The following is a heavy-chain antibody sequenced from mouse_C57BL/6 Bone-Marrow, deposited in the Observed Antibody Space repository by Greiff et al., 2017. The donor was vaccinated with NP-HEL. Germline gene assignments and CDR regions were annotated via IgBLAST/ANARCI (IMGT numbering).Heavy chain of an antibody. CDR3: VRHSWDGFDY. CDR2: IRSKSNNYAT. D-gene: IGHD4-1*01. J-gene: IGHJ2*01. V-gene: IGHV10-1*01. Sequence: EVKLVESGGGLVQPKGSLKLSCAASGFSFNTYAMNWVRQAPGKGLEWVARIRSKSNNYATYYADSVKDRFTISRDDSESMLYLQMNNLKTEDTAMYYCVRHSWDGFDYWGQGTTLTVSS. CDR1: GFSFNTYA.